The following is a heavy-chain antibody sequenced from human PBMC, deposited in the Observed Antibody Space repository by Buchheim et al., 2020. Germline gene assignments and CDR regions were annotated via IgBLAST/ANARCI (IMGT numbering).Heavy chain of an antibody. CDR3: ARGVLLGYYFDL. V-gene: IGHV4-34*01. CDR1: GGSISGHY. J-gene: IGHJ4*02. Sequence: QVQLHQWGAGLLEPSETLSLTCAVYGGSISGHYWNWIRQSPGKGLEWIGEIHYTGATSYKPSLNSRAIISIDISRNQLSLKLTTVTAADTAVYYCARGVLLGYYFDLWGQGTL. D-gene: IGHD2-15*01. CDR2: IHYTGAT.